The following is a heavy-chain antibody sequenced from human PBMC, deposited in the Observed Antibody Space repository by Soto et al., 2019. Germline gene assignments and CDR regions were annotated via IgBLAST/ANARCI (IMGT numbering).Heavy chain of an antibody. D-gene: IGHD3-22*01. CDR2: IIPIFGTA. V-gene: IGHV1-69*13. CDR1: GGTFSSYA. CDR3: ARSYYYDSSGYGDRYFDL. Sequence: SVKVSCKASGGTFSSYAISGVRQAPGQALEWMGGIIPIFGTANYAQKFQGRVTITADESTSTAYMELSSLRSEDTAVYYCARSYYYDSSGYGDRYFDLWGRGTLVTVSS. J-gene: IGHJ2*01.